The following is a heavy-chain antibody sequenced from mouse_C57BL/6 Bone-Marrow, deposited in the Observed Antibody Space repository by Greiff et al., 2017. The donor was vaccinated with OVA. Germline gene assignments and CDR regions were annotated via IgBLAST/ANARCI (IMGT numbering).Heavy chain of an antibody. V-gene: IGHV5-12*01. CDR2: ISNGGGST. D-gene: IGHD2-10*02. CDR3: ARQYGRGSSYAMDD. Sequence: EVNVVESGGGLVQPGGSLKLSCAASGFTFSDYYMYWVRQTPEKRLEWVAYISNGGGSTYYPDTVKGRFTISRDNAKNTLYLQMSRLKSEDTAMYYCARQYGRGSSYAMDDWGQGTSVTVSS. CDR1: GFTFSDYY. J-gene: IGHJ4*01.